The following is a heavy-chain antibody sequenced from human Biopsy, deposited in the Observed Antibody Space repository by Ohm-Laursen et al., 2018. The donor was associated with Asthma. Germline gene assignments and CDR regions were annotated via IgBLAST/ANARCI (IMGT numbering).Heavy chain of an antibody. CDR3: ARAVDYSHYYGIDV. D-gene: IGHD3-10*01. V-gene: IGHV1-18*01. CDR1: GYTFNSAG. J-gene: IGHJ6*02. Sequence: SETASRQTSGYTFNSAGITWVRQAPGPGLEWMGWISVYNGNTKVAQKLQDRVTMITDTSTSTAYMELRSLRSDDTAVYFCARAVDYSHYYGIDVWGQGTTVTVS. CDR2: ISVYNGNT.